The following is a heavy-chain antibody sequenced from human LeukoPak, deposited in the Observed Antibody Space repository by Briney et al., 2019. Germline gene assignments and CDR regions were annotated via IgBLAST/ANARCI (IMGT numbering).Heavy chain of an antibody. D-gene: IGHD4-23*01. Sequence: SETLSLTCAVSGDSFSSHYWTWIRQPPGGGLEWIGYISYIGTTNYNPSLKSRVTISIDTSKNQFSLKLTSVTAADTAVYYCARGGKATVVTMWGQGILVTVSS. CDR3: ARGGKATVVTM. J-gene: IGHJ4*02. V-gene: IGHV4-59*11. CDR1: GDSFSSHY. CDR2: ISYIGTT.